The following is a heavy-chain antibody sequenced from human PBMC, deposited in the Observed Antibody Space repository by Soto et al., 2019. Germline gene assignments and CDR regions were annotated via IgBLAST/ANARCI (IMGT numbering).Heavy chain of an antibody. J-gene: IGHJ4*02. CDR1: GGSVSSGSYY. CDR3: AREVIAARHYYFDY. CDR2: IYYSGST. V-gene: IGHV4-61*01. Sequence: QVQLQESGPGLVKPSETLSLTCTVSGGSVSSGSYYWSWIRQPPGKGLEWIGYIYYSGSTNYNPSRKSRVTISVDTSKNQFSLKLSSVTAADTAVYYCAREVIAARHYYFDYWGQGTLVTVSS. D-gene: IGHD6-6*01.